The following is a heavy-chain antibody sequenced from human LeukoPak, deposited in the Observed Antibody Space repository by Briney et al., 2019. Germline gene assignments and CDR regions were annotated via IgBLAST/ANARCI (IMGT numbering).Heavy chain of an antibody. CDR3: ARAGRFPYGDYVY. CDR2: IWYDGSNK. J-gene: IGHJ4*02. CDR1: GFTFSSYG. D-gene: IGHD4-17*01. V-gene: IGHV3-33*01. Sequence: GGSLRLSCAASGFTFSSYGMHWVRQAPGKGLEWVAVIWYDGSNKYYADSVKGRFTISRGNSKNTLYLQMNSLRAEDTAVYYCARAGRFPYGDYVYWGQGTLVTVSS.